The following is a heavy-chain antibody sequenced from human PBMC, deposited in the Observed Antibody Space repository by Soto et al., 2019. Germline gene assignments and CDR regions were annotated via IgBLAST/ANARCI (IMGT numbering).Heavy chain of an antibody. J-gene: IGHJ6*02. D-gene: IGHD3-3*01. V-gene: IGHV1-3*01. Sequence: QVQLVQSGAEVKKPGASVKVSCKASGYTFTSYAMHWVRQAPGQRLEWMGWINAGNGNTKYSQKFQGRVTITRDTSASTAYMELSSLRSEDTAVYYCARANLLRFLEWPPSPNYGMDVWGQGTTVTVSS. CDR3: ARANLLRFLEWPPSPNYGMDV. CDR2: INAGNGNT. CDR1: GYTFTSYA.